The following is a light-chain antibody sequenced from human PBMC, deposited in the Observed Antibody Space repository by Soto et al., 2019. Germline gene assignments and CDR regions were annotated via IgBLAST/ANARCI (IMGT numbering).Light chain of an antibody. CDR1: QSVSSN. J-gene: IGKJ1*01. CDR2: GAS. V-gene: IGKV3-15*01. CDR3: QQYDNWPWT. Sequence: PATLSVSPGERATLSCRARQSVSSNLAWYQQKPGQAPRLLIYGASTRATGVPARFSGSGSGTEFTLTISSLQSEDFAVYYCQQYDNWPWTFGQGTKVDIK.